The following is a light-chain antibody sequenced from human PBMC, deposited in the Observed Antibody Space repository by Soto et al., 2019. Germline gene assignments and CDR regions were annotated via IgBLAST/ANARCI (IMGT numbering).Light chain of an antibody. V-gene: IGKV1-5*01. CDR2: DAS. CDR1: QSVRGW. CDR3: QQYETFSGT. J-gene: IGKJ1*01. Sequence: DNQTTHPPSTLSASVADTASVTCRASQSVRGWVAWYQQKPGEAPKLLIYDASALPRGVPSRFSGSGSGTKFTLTIASLQPDDFATYYCQQYETFSGTFGPGTKV.